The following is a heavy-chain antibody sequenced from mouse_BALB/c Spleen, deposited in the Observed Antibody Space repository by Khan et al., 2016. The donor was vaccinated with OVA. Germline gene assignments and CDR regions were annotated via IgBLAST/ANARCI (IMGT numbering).Heavy chain of an antibody. V-gene: IGHV5-9-3*01. D-gene: IGHD2-1*01. CDR2: ISSAATYT. CDR3: ANGNYGWFAY. J-gene: IGHJ3*01. Sequence: EVQLQESGGVLVEPGGSLKLSCAASGFTFSSFVMSWVRQTPEKRLEWVATISSAATYTYYPDSVKGRFTISRDNAKNTLYLQMNSLRSDDTAIYYCANGNYGWFAYWGQGTLVTVST. CDR1: GFTFSSFV.